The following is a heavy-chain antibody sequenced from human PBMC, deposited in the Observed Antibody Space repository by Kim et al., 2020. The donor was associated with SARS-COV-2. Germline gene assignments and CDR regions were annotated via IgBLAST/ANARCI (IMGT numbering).Heavy chain of an antibody. Sequence: ASVKVSCKASGYTFTSYGISWVRQAPGQGLEWMGWISAYNGNTNYAQKLQGRVTMTTDTSTSTAYMELRSLRSDDTAVYYCRADYYDSSGYSFDAFDIWGQGTMVTVA. CDR3: RADYYDSSGYSFDAFDI. J-gene: IGHJ3*02. V-gene: IGHV1-18*01. D-gene: IGHD3-22*01. CDR1: GYTFTSYG. CDR2: ISAYNGNT.